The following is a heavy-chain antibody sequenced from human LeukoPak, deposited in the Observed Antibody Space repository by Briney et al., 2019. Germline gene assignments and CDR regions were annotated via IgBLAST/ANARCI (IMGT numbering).Heavy chain of an antibody. J-gene: IGHJ4*02. D-gene: IGHD2-15*01. CDR3: ARDSSGGNDY. CDR2: IIPIFGTA. Sequence: ASVKVSCKASGGTFSSYAISWVRQAPGQGLEWMGGIIPIFGTANYAQKFQGRVTITADESTSTAYMELRSLRSDDTAVYYCARDSSGGNDYWGQGTLVTVSS. V-gene: IGHV1-69*13. CDR1: GGTFSSYA.